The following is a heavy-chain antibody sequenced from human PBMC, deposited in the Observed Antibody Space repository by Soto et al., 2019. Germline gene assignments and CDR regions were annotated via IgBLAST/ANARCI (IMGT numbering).Heavy chain of an antibody. CDR3: ARRGYSLYYFDY. CDR2: IIPIFGTA. D-gene: IGHD5-18*01. V-gene: IGHV1-69*13. J-gene: IGHJ4*02. CDR1: GGTFSSYA. Sequence: SVKVSCKASGGTFSSYAISWVRQAPGQGLEWMGGIIPIFGTANYAQKFQGRVTITADESTSTAYMELSSLRSEDTAVYYCARRGYSLYYFDYWGQGTLVTVSS.